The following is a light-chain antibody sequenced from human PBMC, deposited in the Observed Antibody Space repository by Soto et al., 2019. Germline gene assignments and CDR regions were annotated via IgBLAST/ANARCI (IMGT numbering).Light chain of an antibody. CDR2: DAS. J-gene: IGKJ5*01. V-gene: IGKV1-12*01. CDR1: HYIDSW. Sequence: EIQMTQSPSSVSASVGDTVTITCRASHYIDSWLAWYQQKPGKAPKLLIYDASRLRSGVPSTFSGSRSGTDFTLTITDLQPEDFATYYCQQAYSFPITFGQGTRLEIK. CDR3: QQAYSFPIT.